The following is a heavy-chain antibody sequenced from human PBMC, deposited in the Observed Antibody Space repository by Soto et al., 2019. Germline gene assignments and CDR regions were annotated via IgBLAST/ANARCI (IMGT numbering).Heavy chain of an antibody. Sequence: RSLTCTVSGGSISSYYWSWIRQPPGKGLEWIGYIYYSGSTNYNPSLKSRVTISVDTSKNQFSLKLSSVTAADTAVYYCARASRTVVTDLEWFDPWGQGTLVTVSS. D-gene: IGHD3-22*01. CDR2: IYYSGST. CDR1: GGSISSYY. CDR3: ARASRTVVTDLEWFDP. J-gene: IGHJ5*02. V-gene: IGHV4-59*01.